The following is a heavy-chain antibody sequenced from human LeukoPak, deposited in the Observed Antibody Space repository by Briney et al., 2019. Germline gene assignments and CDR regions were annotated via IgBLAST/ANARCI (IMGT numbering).Heavy chain of an antibody. CDR1: GLTFSNVW. J-gene: IGHJ3*01. V-gene: IGHV3-74*01. Sequence: LGGSLRLSCEVSGLTFSNVWMHWVRQIPGQGLVWVCRINTAGSTVYADPVKGRFTISRDNAKNMAYLQMNSLRTEDTAVYYCASFRDTDNWGRGTMVTVSS. D-gene: IGHD2-21*01. CDR3: ASFRDTDN. CDR2: INTAGST.